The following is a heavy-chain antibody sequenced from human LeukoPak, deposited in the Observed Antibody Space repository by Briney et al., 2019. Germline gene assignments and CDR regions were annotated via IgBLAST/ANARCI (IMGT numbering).Heavy chain of an antibody. D-gene: IGHD1-26*01. V-gene: IGHV3-53*01. CDR1: GFTFSSYA. CDR2: IYSGGST. CDR3: AREVGAPPYYFDY. J-gene: IGHJ4*02. Sequence: GGSLRLSCAASGFTFSSYAMSWVRQAPGKGLEWVSVIYSGGSTYYADSVKGRFTISRDNSKNTLYLQMNSLRAEDTAVYYCAREVGAPPYYFDYWGQGTLVTVSS.